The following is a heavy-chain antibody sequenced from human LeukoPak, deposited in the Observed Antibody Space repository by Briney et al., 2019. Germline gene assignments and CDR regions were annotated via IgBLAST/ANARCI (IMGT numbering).Heavy chain of an antibody. V-gene: IGHV3-23*01. D-gene: IGHD3-10*01. Sequence: QTGGSLRLSCAASGFTFSNIAMSWVRQAPGEGLEWVSSITDSGVSTFYADSLSGRFTISRDKSRNTLYLQMKNMRAADTATYYCAKMTDAGGRYGSGIHWGQGTLVAVSS. J-gene: IGHJ4*01. CDR2: ITDSGVST. CDR1: GFTFSNIA. CDR3: AKMTDAGGRYGSGIH.